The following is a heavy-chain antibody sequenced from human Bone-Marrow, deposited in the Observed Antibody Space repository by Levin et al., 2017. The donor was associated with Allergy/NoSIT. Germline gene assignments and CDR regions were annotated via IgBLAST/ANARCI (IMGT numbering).Heavy chain of an antibody. CDR1: GFTFSSYW. J-gene: IGHJ5*02. CDR2: IKQDGSEK. Sequence: GGSLRLSCAASGFTFSSYWMSWVRQAPGKGLEWVANIKQDGSEKYYVDSVKGRFTISRDNAKNSLYLQMNSLRAEDTAVYYCARADSSTTLAPPLTWGQGTLVTVSS. CDR3: ARADSSTTLAPPLT. V-gene: IGHV3-7*01. D-gene: IGHD2-2*01.